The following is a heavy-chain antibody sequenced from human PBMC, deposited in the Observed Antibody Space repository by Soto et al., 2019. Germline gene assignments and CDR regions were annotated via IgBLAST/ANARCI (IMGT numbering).Heavy chain of an antibody. Sequence: QVQLVQSGAEVKKPGASVKVSCKASGYTFTSYGISWVRQAPGQGLEWMGWISAYNGNTNYAQKLQGRGTMTTDTSTSTGYMEVRSLRSDVTAVYYCARSSGTSYIWFDPWGQGTLVTVSS. CDR2: ISAYNGNT. D-gene: IGHD1-26*01. V-gene: IGHV1-18*01. J-gene: IGHJ5*02. CDR3: ARSSGTSYIWFDP. CDR1: GYTFTSYG.